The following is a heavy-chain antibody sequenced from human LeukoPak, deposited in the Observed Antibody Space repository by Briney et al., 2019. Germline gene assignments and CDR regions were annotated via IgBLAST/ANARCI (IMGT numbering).Heavy chain of an antibody. CDR3: ARKGGPFDY. Sequence: SETLSLTCTVSGGSIRYYYWSWIRQSPGKGLEWIGYIYYNGSTNYNPSLKSRVTISVDMSKNQFSLKMSSVTAADTAVYYCARKGGPFDYWGQGGLVTVSS. V-gene: IGHV4-59*01. D-gene: IGHD2-15*01. J-gene: IGHJ4*02. CDR1: GGSIRYYY. CDR2: IYYNGST.